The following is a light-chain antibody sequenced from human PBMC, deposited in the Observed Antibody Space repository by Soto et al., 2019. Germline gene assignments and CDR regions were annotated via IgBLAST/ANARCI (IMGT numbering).Light chain of an antibody. CDR1: QSVSSSY. Sequence: EIVLTQSPGTLSFSPGERATLSCRASQSVSSSYLAWYQQTPGQAPRLLIYGASSRATGIPDRFSGSGSGTDFTLTISRLEPEDFAVYYCQQYGSSPWTFGQGTKVEIK. V-gene: IGKV3-20*01. J-gene: IGKJ1*01. CDR3: QQYGSSPWT. CDR2: GAS.